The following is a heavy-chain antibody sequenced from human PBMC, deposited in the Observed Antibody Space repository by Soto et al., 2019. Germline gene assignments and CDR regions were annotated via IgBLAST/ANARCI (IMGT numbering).Heavy chain of an antibody. CDR1: GYTFTSYD. Sequence: QVQLVQSGAEVEKPGASVKVSCKASGYTFTSYDINWVRQATGQGLQWMGWMNPNSGNTGFAQKFQGRVTMTRNTSISTAYMELSSRRSEDTAVYYCARVYSGSSIYYYYGMDVWGQGTTVTVSS. J-gene: IGHJ6*02. CDR3: ARVYSGSSIYYYYGMDV. CDR2: MNPNSGNT. D-gene: IGHD1-26*01. V-gene: IGHV1-8*01.